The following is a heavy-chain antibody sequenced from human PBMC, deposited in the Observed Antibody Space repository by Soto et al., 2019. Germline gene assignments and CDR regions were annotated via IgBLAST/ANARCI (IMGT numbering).Heavy chain of an antibody. J-gene: IGHJ6*03. CDR2: IHYNGST. CDR3: ARERAYCSGGSFYAGRNSYYYWVV. Sequence: QVQLQESGPGLVKPSETLSVTCTVSGGSISRYYWSWIRQPPGKGLEWIGYIHYNGSTNYNPSLKSRVTTSVDTSKDPFSLKLGSVTAADTAVYYCARERAYCSGGSFYAGRNSYYYWVVWGTGTTVTFSS. D-gene: IGHD2-15*01. CDR1: GGSISRYY. V-gene: IGHV4-59*01.